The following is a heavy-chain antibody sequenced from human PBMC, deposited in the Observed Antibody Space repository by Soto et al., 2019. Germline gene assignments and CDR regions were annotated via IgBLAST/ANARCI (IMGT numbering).Heavy chain of an antibody. Sequence: ESGPSLVNPTETLTLTRPVSWFSLSHARMGVGWIRQPPGKALEWLAHIFSNDEKSYSTSLKSRLTISKDTSKSHVVLTMTNMDPVDTATYYCARVLGTSYHYYYYYGMDVWGQGTTVTVSS. CDR2: IFSNDEK. CDR1: WFSLSHARMG. J-gene: IGHJ6*02. CDR3: ARVLGTSYHYYYYYGMDV. D-gene: IGHD2-2*01. V-gene: IGHV2-26*01.